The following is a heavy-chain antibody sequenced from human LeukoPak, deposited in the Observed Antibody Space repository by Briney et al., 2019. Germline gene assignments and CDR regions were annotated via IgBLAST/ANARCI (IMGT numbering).Heavy chain of an antibody. CDR3: ASAYYHYYFDY. J-gene: IGHJ4*02. CDR1: GFTFSSYE. Sequence: PGGSLRLSCAASGFTFSSYEMNWVRQAPGKGLEWVSSISSSSSYIYYADSVKGRFTISRDNAKNSLYLQMNSLRAEDTAVYYCASAYYHYYFDYWGQGTLVTVSS. CDR2: ISSSSSYI. V-gene: IGHV3-21*01. D-gene: IGHD3-16*01.